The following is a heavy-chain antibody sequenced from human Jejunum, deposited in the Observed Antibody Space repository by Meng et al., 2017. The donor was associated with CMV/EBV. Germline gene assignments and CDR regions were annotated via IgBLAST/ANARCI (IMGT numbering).Heavy chain of an antibody. J-gene: IGHJ5*02. V-gene: IGHV1-2*06. D-gene: IGHD6-19*01. CDR1: GYTFTGYY. Sequence: QRVRFGAEVKKPGASVKVSCKASGYTFTGYYMHWVRQAPGQGLEWMGRINPNSGGTNYAQKFQGRVTMTRDTSISTAYMELSRLRSDDTAVYYCAHQAVAGTRGWFDPWGQGTLVTVSS. CDR3: AHQAVAGTRGWFDP. CDR2: INPNSGGT.